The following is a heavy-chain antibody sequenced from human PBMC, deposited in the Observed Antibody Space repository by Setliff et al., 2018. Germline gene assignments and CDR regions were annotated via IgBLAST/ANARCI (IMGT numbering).Heavy chain of an antibody. Sequence: SETLSLTCTVSGDSITSGSVYWSWIRQPAGKGLEWIGRIFPTGTTNYNPDLKSRVTMSVDASKKRFSLMLRSVTAADTAIYYCARYNSSAACFDLWGPGTLVTVSS. V-gene: IGHV4-61*02. D-gene: IGHD1-20*01. J-gene: IGHJ5*02. CDR3: ARYNSSAACFDL. CDR1: GDSITSGSVY. CDR2: IFPTGTT.